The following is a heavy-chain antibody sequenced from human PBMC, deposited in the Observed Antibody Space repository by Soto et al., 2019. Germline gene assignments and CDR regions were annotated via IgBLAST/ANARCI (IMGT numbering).Heavy chain of an antibody. D-gene: IGHD3-9*01. CDR3: AKERVRDFDG. J-gene: IGHJ4*02. V-gene: IGHV3-9*01. Sequence: VQLVESGGGLVRPGGSLRLSCAASGFTFDDHAMHWVRQAPGKGLEWISAITWNSVALDYADSVKGRFTISRDNAKNSLYLQMNILRPEDTALYYCAKERVRDFDGWGQGTLVTVSS. CDR2: ITWNSVAL. CDR1: GFTFDDHA.